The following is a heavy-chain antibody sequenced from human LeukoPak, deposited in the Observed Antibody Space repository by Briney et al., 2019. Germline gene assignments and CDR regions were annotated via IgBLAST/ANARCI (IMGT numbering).Heavy chain of an antibody. Sequence: ASVKVSCKASGYTFTSYYMHWVRQAPGQGLEWMGIINPSGGSTSYAQKFQGRVTMTRDTSIGTAYMELSSLKFEDTAVYYCVRAVAGASTFHLDSWGQGTLVTVSS. V-gene: IGHV1-46*01. J-gene: IGHJ4*02. CDR2: INPSGGST. CDR1: GYTFTSYY. CDR3: VRAVAGASTFHLDS. D-gene: IGHD2-2*01.